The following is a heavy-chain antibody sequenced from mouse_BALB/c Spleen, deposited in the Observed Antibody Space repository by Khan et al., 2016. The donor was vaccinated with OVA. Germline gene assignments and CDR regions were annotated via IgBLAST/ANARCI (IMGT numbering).Heavy chain of an antibody. CDR2: INPSNGYT. CDR3: VRDGAYHRNDGWVAY. V-gene: IGHV1-4*01. D-gene: IGHD2-14*01. CDR1: GYTFTSYT. J-gene: IGHJ3*01. Sequence: QLVQSGAELARPGASVKMSCKASGYTFTSYTIHWIKKRPGQGLEWIGYINPSNGYTNYNQKFKDKATLTTDKSSTTAYLQLSSLTSDDSAVYNCVRDGAYHRNDGWVAYWGQGTLVTVSA.